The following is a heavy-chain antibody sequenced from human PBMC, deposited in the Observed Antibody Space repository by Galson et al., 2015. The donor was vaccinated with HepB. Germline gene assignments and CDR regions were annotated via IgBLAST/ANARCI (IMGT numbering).Heavy chain of an antibody. J-gene: IGHJ4*02. CDR3: ARGKHGSGYYSSYMFDY. CDR2: INHSGST. Sequence: SETLSLTCAVYGGSFSGYYWSWIRQPPGKGLEWIGEINHSGSTNYNPSLKSRVTISVDTSKNQFSLKLSSVTAADTAVYYCARGKHGSGYYSSYMFDYWGQGTLVTVSS. CDR1: GGSFSGYY. V-gene: IGHV4-34*01. D-gene: IGHD3-22*01.